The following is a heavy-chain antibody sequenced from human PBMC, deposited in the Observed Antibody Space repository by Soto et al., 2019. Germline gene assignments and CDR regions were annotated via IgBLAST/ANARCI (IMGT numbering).Heavy chain of an antibody. CDR3: ARVIDDYGDYVGGWFDP. J-gene: IGHJ5*02. Sequence: QVQLVQSGAEVKKPGSSVKVSCKASGGTCSSYAISWVRQAPGQGLEWMGGIIPIFGTANYAQKFQGRVTITADKSTSTAYMELSSLRSEDTAVYYCARVIDDYGDYVGGWFDPWGQGTLVTVSS. D-gene: IGHD4-17*01. CDR1: GGTCSSYA. CDR2: IIPIFGTA. V-gene: IGHV1-69*06.